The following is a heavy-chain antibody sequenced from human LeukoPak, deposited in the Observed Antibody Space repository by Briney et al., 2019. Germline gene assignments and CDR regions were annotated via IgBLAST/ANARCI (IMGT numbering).Heavy chain of an antibody. V-gene: IGHV3-21*01. CDR2: ISSSSSYI. CDR3: VRRDNSGSYWSTYYFDY. CDR1: GFTFSSYS. J-gene: IGHJ4*02. Sequence: GGSLRLSCAASGFTFSSYSMNWVRQAPGKGLEWVSSISSSSSYIYYADSVKGRFTISRDNAKNSLYLQMNSLRAEDTAVYYCVRRDNSGSYWSTYYFDYWGQGTLVTVSS. D-gene: IGHD1-26*01.